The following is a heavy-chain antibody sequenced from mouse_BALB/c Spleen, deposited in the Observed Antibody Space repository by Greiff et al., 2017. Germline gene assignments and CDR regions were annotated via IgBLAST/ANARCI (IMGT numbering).Heavy chain of an antibody. V-gene: IGHV5-6-3*01. J-gene: IGHJ2*01. D-gene: IGHD2-10*02. CDR3: ARDRVWPTTHLDY. CDR2: INSNGGST. CDR1: GFTFSSYG. Sequence: EVKLVESGGGLVQPGGSLKLSCAASGFTFSSYGMSWVRQTPDKRLELVATINSNGGSTYYPDSVKGRFTISRDNAKNTLYLQMSSLKSEDTAMYSCARDRVWPTTHLDYGGQGTTLTVPS.